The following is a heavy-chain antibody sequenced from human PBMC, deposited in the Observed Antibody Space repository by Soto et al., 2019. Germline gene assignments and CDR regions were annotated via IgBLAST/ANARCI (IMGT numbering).Heavy chain of an antibody. CDR3: ARYSGSYSWFDP. V-gene: IGHV4-34*01. CDR2: INHSGST. J-gene: IGHJ5*02. D-gene: IGHD1-26*01. Sequence: PSETLSLTCAVYGGSFSGYYWSWIRQPPGKGLEWIGEINHSGSTNYNPSLKSRVTISVDTSKNQFSLKLSSVTAADTAVYYCARYSGSYSWFDPWGQGTLVTVSS. CDR1: GGSFSGYY.